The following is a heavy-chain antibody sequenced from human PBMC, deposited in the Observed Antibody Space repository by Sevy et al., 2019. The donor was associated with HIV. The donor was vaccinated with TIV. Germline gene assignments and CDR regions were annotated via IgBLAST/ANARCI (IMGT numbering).Heavy chain of an antibody. J-gene: IGHJ4*02. D-gene: IGHD3-22*01. CDR1: GFTFGSYT. CDR3: ARLRDDSSGFHLDY. V-gene: IGHV3-7*01. CDR2: IKQDGGEK. Sequence: GGSLRLSCTTSGFTFGSYTMSWVRQAPGKGLEWVANIKQDGGEKYSVDSVKGRFTISRDNAKNSLYLQMNSLRVEDTAVYYCARLRDDSSGFHLDYWGQGTLVTVSS.